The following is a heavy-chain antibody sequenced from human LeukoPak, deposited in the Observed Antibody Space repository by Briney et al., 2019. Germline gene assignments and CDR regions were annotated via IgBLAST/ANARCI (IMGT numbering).Heavy chain of an antibody. Sequence: GGSLRLSCAASGFTVSSNYMSWVRQAPGKGLEWVSVIYSGGSTSYADSVKGRFTISRGSSKSTLFLQMNSLRAEDTAVYYCARLYGPDAFDIWGQGTMVTVSS. CDR1: GFTVSSNY. CDR3: ARLYGPDAFDI. J-gene: IGHJ3*02. D-gene: IGHD4-17*01. V-gene: IGHV3-66*01. CDR2: IYSGGST.